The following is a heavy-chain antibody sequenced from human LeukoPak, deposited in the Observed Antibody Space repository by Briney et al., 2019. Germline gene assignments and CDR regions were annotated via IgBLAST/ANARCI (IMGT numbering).Heavy chain of an antibody. D-gene: IGHD2-15*01. V-gene: IGHV4-34*01. CDR1: GGSFSGYY. Sequence: SETLSLTCAVYGGSFSGYYWSWIRQPPGKRLEWIGEINHSGSTNYNPSLKSRVTISVNTSKNQFSLKLSSVTAADTAVYYCAREADCSGGSCYYWGQGTLVTVSS. CDR2: INHSGST. CDR3: AREADCSGGSCYY. J-gene: IGHJ4*02.